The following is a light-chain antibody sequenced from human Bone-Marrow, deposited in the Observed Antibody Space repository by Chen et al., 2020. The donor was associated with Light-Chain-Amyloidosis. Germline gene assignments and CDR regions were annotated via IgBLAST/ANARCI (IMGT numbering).Light chain of an antibody. Sequence: QSVLTQPPSVSAAPGQKVTLPCSGSSSNIGNNYVSWYQQLPGTAPKLLIYDNNKRPSGIPDRFSGSKSGTSATLGITGLQTGDEADYYCGTWDSSLSAGRVFGGGTKLTVL. V-gene: IGLV1-51*01. CDR1: SSNIGNNY. J-gene: IGLJ3*02. CDR3: GTWDSSLSAGRV. CDR2: DNN.